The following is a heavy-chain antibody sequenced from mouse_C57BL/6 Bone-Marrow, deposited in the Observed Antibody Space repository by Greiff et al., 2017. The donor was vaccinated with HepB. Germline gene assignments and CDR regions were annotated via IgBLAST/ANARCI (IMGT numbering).Heavy chain of an antibody. CDR1: GFTFSDYY. CDR2: INYDGSST. V-gene: IGHV5-16*01. Sequence: EVQLKESEGGLVQPGSSMKLSCTASGFTFSDYYMAWVRQVPEKGLEWVANINYDGSSTYYLDSLKSRFIISRDNAKNILYLQMSSLKSEDTATYYCAREDTTVVLDYWGQGTTLTVSS. D-gene: IGHD1-1*01. CDR3: AREDTTVVLDY. J-gene: IGHJ2*01.